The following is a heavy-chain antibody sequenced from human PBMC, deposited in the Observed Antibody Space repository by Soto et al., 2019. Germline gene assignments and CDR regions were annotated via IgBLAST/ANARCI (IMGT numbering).Heavy chain of an antibody. D-gene: IGHD6-13*01. J-gene: IGHJ6*02. Sequence: ASVKVSCKASGYTFTSYDINWVRLATGQGLEWMGWVNPNSGNTGYAQKFQGRVTMTRNTSISTAYMELSSLRSEDTAVYYCARASRSGGGYYYYYGMDVWGQGTTVTVSS. CDR1: GYTFTSYD. V-gene: IGHV1-8*01. CDR3: ARASRSGGGYYYYYGMDV. CDR2: VNPNSGNT.